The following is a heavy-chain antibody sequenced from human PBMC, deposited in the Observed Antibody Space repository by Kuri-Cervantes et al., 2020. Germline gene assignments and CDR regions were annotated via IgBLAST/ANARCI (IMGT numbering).Heavy chain of an antibody. V-gene: IGHV3-30*01. CDR1: GFTFSSYA. CDR3: ARDWYSSCPFDI. J-gene: IGHJ3*02. CDR2: ISYDGSNK. Sequence: GESLKISCAASGFTFSSYAMHWVRQAPGKGLEWVAVISYDGSNKYYADSVKGRFTISRDNSKNTLYLQMNSLRSDDTAVYYCARDWYSSCPFDIWGQGTMVTVSS. D-gene: IGHD6-13*01.